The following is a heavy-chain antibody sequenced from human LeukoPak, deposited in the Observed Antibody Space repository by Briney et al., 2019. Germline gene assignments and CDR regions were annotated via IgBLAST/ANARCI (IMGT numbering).Heavy chain of an antibody. CDR1: GGSISTYY. CDR2: VHYSGIT. D-gene: IGHD1-1*01. J-gene: IGHJ6*03. Sequence: IPSETLSLTCTVSGGSISTYYWAWIRQPPGKGLEWIGYVHYSGITNYNPSLKSRVTISADTSKNQFSLKLTSVTAADSAVYYCARTRVTTGYYYYYMDVWGKGMTLIVSS. V-gene: IGHV4-59*12. CDR3: ARTRVTTGYYYYYMDV.